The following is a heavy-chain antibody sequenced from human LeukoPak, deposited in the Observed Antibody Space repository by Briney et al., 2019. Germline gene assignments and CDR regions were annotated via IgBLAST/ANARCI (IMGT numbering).Heavy chain of an antibody. V-gene: IGHV3-11*01. CDR2: ISSRSTTI. Sequence: GGSLRLSCTASGFDFSNSFMSWVRQAPGKGLEWISYISSRSTTIYYADSVKGRFTISRDNGKNTVYLQMNNLRVDDTAVFYCGKGSLAVAAAPLDFWGQGTLVTVSS. D-gene: IGHD6-19*01. CDR3: GKGSLAVAAAPLDF. CDR1: GFDFSNSF. J-gene: IGHJ4*02.